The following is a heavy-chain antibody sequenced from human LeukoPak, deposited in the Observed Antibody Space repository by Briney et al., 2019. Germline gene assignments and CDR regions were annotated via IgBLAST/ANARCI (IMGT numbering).Heavy chain of an antibody. J-gene: IGHJ4*02. V-gene: IGHV2-5*02. CDR2: IYWDDDR. CDR1: GFSLSTGGVG. D-gene: IGHD1-1*01. Sequence: SGPTLVKPTQTLTLTCTFSGFSLSTGGVGVGWIRQPPGKALECLALIYWDDDRRYNPSLRSRLTITKDTSRNQVVLTMNDMDPVDTATYFCAKRRGGYNWNDGDFDYWGQGTLVTVSS. CDR3: AKRRGGYNWNDGDFDY.